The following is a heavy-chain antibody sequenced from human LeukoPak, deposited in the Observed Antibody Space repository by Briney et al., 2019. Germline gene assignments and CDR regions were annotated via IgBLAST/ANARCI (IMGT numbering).Heavy chain of an antibody. CDR3: ARVGATNGANDF. D-gene: IGHD1-26*01. V-gene: IGHV3-21*01. J-gene: IGHJ4*02. Sequence: GGSLRLSCAASGFTFSIYSMNWVHQAPGKGLEWVSSVSSGSNYIYNVYYADSMKGRFTISRDNAKNSLYLQMNSLRVEDTAVYYCARVGATNGANDFWGQGTLVTVSS. CDR1: GFTFSIYS. CDR2: VSSGSNYIYNV.